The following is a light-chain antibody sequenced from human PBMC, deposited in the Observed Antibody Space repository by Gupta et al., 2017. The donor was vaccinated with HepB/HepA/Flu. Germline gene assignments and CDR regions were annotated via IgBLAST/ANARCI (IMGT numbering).Light chain of an antibody. Sequence: AIRMTQSPSSFSASTGDRVTITCRASQGISSYLAWYQQKPGKAPKLLLYAASTLQSGVPSRFSGSGSGTDFTLTISCLQSEDFASYYCQQKYSYPFTFGQGTQVEIK. J-gene: IGKJ5*01. V-gene: IGKV1-8*01. CDR1: QGISSY. CDR2: AAS. CDR3: QQKYSYPFT.